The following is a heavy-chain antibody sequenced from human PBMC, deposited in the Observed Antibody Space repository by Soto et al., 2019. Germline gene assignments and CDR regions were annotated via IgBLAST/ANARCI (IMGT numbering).Heavy chain of an antibody. CDR1: GFTFRTYT. CDR2: IRGFSPYT. V-gene: IGHV3-21*01. J-gene: IGHJ6*02. D-gene: IGHD1-1*01. Sequence: EVQLVESGGGLVKPGGSLRLSCISSGFTFRTYTMNWVRQAPGKGLEWVSGIRGFSPYTFYAESVKGRFTISRDNAKNSLYLQMNSLRAEDTAVYYCAREKRHNSLGGRFGMDVWGQGTTVTVS. CDR3: AREKRHNSLGGRFGMDV.